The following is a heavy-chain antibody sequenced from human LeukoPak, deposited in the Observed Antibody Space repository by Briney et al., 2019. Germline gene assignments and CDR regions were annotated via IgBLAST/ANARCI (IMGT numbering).Heavy chain of an antibody. D-gene: IGHD3-22*01. J-gene: IGHJ1*01. V-gene: IGHV4-61*01. CDR2: IYYSGST. CDR3: ASVNYYDSSGEYFQH. Sequence: SETLSLTCTVSGGSISSRSYYWSWIRQPPGKGLEWIGYIYYSGSTNYNPSLKSRVTISVDTSKNQFSLKLSSVTAADTAVYYCASVNYYDSSGEYFQHWGQGTLVTVSS. CDR1: GGSISSRSYY.